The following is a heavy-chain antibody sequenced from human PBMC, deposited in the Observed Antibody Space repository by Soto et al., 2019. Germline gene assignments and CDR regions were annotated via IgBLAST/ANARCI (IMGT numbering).Heavy chain of an antibody. D-gene: IGHD4-17*01. V-gene: IGHV4-30-4*01. CDR3: ARDPYQDYGDSHYYYALDA. CDR2: IYCIGGP. Sequence: SETLSLTCSVSGDSVSNDDYSWSWIRHPPGKGLAWIGHIYCIGGPYYNPSLQRRVTISMDTSKNQFSLNLTSVTAADTAVYFCARDPYQDYGDSHYYYALDAWGPGLTVTVSS. CDR1: GDSVSNDDYS. J-gene: IGHJ6*02.